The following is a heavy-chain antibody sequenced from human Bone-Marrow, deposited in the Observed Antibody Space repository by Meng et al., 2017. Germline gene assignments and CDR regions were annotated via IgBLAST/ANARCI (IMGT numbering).Heavy chain of an antibody. CDR3: PRGRENGDCYPLLDY. CDR2: ISSSCSNI. V-gene: IGHV3-48*03. J-gene: IGHJ4*02. D-gene: IGHD4-17*01. Sequence: GESLKISCAASGFTFSSYVMNWVRQAPGKGLEWVSYISSSCSNIYFADSVKGRFTISRDNSKNTLYLQMNSLRAEDTAVYYCPRGRENGDCYPLLDYWGQGTMVTVSS. CDR1: GFTFSSYV.